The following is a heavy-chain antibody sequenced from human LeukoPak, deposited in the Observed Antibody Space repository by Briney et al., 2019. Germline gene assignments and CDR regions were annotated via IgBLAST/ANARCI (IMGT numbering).Heavy chain of an antibody. V-gene: IGHV3-21*01. CDR3: ASQYTSSRIFDD. J-gene: IGHJ4*02. CDR1: GFTFSGFT. D-gene: IGHD6-13*01. Sequence: GGPLGPSFAASGFTFSGFTLTWVRKAPGKGLDWVSSISSSSTYIYYADSVKGRFTVSRDNAKNSLYLQMNSLRAEDTAVYFCASQYTSSRIFDDWGQGTLVTVSS. CDR2: ISSSSTYI.